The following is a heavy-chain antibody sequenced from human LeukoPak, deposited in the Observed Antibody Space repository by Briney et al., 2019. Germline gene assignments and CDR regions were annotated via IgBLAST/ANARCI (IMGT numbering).Heavy chain of an antibody. CDR2: ISSSGSTI. J-gene: IGHJ4*02. CDR3: ARDRGSYDILTGYRGGVDY. D-gene: IGHD3-9*01. V-gene: IGHV3-11*01. Sequence: GGSLRLSCAASGFTFSDYYMSWIRQAPGKGLEWVSYISSSGSTIYYADSVKGRFTISSDNAKNSLYLQMNSLRAEDTAVYYCARDRGSYDILTGYRGGVDYWGQGTLVTVSS. CDR1: GFTFSDYY.